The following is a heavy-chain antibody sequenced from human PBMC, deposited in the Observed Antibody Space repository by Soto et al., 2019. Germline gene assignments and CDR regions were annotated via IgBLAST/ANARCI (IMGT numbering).Heavy chain of an antibody. J-gene: IGHJ4*02. CDR1: GFPFSSYG. Sequence: HPGGSLRLSCAASGFPFSSYGMHWVRQAPGKGLEWVAVIWYDGSNKYYADSVKGRFTISRDNSKNTLYLQMNSLRAEDTAVYYCARGQWLVSRRHYFDYWGQGTLVTVSS. V-gene: IGHV3-33*01. CDR3: ARGQWLVSRRHYFDY. CDR2: IWYDGSNK. D-gene: IGHD6-19*01.